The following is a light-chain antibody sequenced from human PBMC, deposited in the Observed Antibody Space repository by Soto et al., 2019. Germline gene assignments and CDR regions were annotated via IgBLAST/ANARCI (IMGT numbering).Light chain of an antibody. V-gene: IGKV1-5*03. CDR1: QSISSW. J-gene: IGKJ4*01. CDR2: KAS. Sequence: DLQMTQSPSTLSASVGDRVTITCRASQSISSWLAWYQQEPGKAPKLLIYKASSLESGVPSRFSGSGSGTEFTLTISSLQPDDFATYYCQQYDDYPLTFGGGTKVEIK. CDR3: QQYDDYPLT.